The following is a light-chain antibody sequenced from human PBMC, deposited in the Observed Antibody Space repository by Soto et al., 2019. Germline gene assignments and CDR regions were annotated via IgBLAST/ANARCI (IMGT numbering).Light chain of an antibody. Sequence: DIQMTQSPSSLSASVGDRVTITCQASHDISNYLKWYQQKPGKAPKILIYDASNLETEVPSRFSGSGSGTDVTFTISRLQPEDIATYYCQQYLYRPLSTLGPGNKVDFK. CDR2: DAS. CDR1: HDISNY. J-gene: IGKJ3*01. CDR3: QQYLYRPLST. V-gene: IGKV1-33*01.